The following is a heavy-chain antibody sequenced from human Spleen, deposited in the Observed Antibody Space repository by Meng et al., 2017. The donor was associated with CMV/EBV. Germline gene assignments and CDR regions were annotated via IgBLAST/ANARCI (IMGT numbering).Heavy chain of an antibody. CDR3: ARAVPGRGMDV. J-gene: IGHJ6*02. D-gene: IGHD3-10*01. V-gene: IGHV1-8*01. CDR2: MNSNSGNT. Sequence: ASVKVSCKASGYTFTNYDINWVRQASGQGLEWMGWMNSNSGNTDYAQKFQGRVTMTRDTPITTAYMELSSLRSDDTAMYYCARAVPGRGMDVWGQGTTVTVSS. CDR1: GYTFTNYD.